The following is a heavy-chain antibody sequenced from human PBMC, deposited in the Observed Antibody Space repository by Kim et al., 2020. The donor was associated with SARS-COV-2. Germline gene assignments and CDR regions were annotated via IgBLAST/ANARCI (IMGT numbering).Heavy chain of an antibody. CDR1: GYSFTSYW. CDR3: ARGRAGLWCGGLFARWFDS. J-gene: IGHJ5*01. Sequence: GESLKISCKGSGYSFTSYWIGWVRQMPGKGLEWMGIIYPGDSDTRYSPSFQGQVTISADKSISTAYLQWSSLTASDTAMYYCARGRAGLWCGGLFARWFDSWGQRTHVPVSS. V-gene: IGHV5-51*01. CDR2: IYPGDSDT. D-gene: IGHD3-10*01.